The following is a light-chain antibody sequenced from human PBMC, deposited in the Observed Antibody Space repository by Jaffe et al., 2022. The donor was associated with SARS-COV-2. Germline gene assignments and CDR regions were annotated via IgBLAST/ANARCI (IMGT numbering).Light chain of an antibody. V-gene: IGKV3-20*01. CDR3: HQYDKSPWT. CDR1: QSLSNSD. Sequence: EIVLTQSPGTLSLSPGERATLSCRASQSLSNSDFAWYQQKPGQAPRLLIYGVSSRATGTPDRFTGSGSGTDFTLAISRLEPEDFAVYYCHQYDKSPWTFGQGTKVEI. CDR2: GVS. J-gene: IGKJ1*01.